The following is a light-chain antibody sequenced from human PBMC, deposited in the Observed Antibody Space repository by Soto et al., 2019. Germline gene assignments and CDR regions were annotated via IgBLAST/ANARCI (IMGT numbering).Light chain of an antibody. V-gene: IGKV1-5*03. CDR3: QHYNTYPWT. CDR2: KAS. CDR1: QSISSW. J-gene: IGKJ1*01. Sequence: DIQMTQSPSTLSASVGDRVTITCRASQSISSWLAWYQQKPGKAPNLLIYKASSLESGVPSRFSGSGSGTEFTLTISSLQPDDVATYYCQHYNTYPWTFGQVTKVAIK.